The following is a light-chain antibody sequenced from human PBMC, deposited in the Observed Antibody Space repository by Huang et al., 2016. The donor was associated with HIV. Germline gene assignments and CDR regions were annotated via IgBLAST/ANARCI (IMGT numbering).Light chain of an antibody. J-gene: IGKJ4*01. Sequence: EIVLTQSPDSLTVSLGERATVKCKSSQSLLHSDNKNYLAWYQVKMEQSPKLLVYWSSTRVSGVPDRFSGDGSGSDFTLTINNLQPEDVAIYYCQQFFATPLTFGGGTKVAI. CDR3: QQFFATPLT. V-gene: IGKV4-1*01. CDR1: QSLLHSDNKNY. CDR2: WSS.